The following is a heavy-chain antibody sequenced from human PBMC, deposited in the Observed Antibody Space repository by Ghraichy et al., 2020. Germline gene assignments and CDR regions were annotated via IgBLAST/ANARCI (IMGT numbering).Heavy chain of an antibody. CDR3: ARPTSHIVVVPAATANYYYGMDV. CDR2: IIPIFGTA. J-gene: IGHJ6*02. D-gene: IGHD2-2*01. V-gene: IGHV1-69*05. Sequence: SVKVSCNASGGTFSSYAISWVRQAPGQGLEWMGGIIPIFGTANYAQKFQGRVTITTDESTSTAYMELSSLRSEDTAVYYCARPTSHIVVVPAATANYYYGMDVWGQGTTVTVSS. CDR1: GGTFSSYA.